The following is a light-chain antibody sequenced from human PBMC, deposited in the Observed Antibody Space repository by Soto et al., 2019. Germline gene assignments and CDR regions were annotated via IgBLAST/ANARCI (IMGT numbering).Light chain of an antibody. J-gene: IGKJ1*01. Sequence: EIVMTQSPATLSVSPGERATLSCSASQIVSSNLAWYQQKPGQAPRLLIYGASTRATGIPARFSGSGSGTEFTLTISSLQSEDFAVYYCQQYNNWPPGTFGQGTKVDIK. CDR3: QQYNNWPPGT. CDR2: GAS. CDR1: QIVSSN. V-gene: IGKV3-15*01.